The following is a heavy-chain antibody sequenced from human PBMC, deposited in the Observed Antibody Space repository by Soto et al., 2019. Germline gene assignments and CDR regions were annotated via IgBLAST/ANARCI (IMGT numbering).Heavy chain of an antibody. V-gene: IGHV3-23*01. Sequence: EVQLLESGGGLVQPGGSLRLSCAASGLTFSSNSMGWVSQAPGKGLEWVSAITASGGRAYYADSVKGRFTISRDNSQNTLYLQMNSLRAEDTAVYYCAKDLRGPSAGTWYFDYWGQGTLVTVSS. CDR1: GLTFSSNS. CDR2: ITASGGRA. CDR3: AKDLRGPSAGTWYFDY. D-gene: IGHD6-13*01. J-gene: IGHJ4*02.